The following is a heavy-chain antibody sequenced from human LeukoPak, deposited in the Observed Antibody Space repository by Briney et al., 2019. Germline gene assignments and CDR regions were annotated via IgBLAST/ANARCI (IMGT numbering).Heavy chain of an antibody. Sequence: GGSLRLSSAASGFTFNSLWMTWVCQAPGKGLQWGASIRQDGRAKHYLDSVQGRFPISRDNAMTSLYLQMNSLRAEDPAVYYCARWSHDSSGDYWISSWGQGTLVTASS. V-gene: IGHV3-7*01. CDR3: ARWSHDSSGDYWISS. CDR1: GFTFNSLW. CDR2: IRQDGRAK. J-gene: IGHJ5*02. D-gene: IGHD3-22*01.